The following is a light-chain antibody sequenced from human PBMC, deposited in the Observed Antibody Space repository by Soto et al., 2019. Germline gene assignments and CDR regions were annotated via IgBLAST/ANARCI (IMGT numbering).Light chain of an antibody. CDR2: ENN. CDR1: SSNIGNNY. Sequence: QSVLTQPPSVSAAPGQKVTISCCGSSSNIGNNYVSWYQQLPGTAPKLLIYENNKRPSGIPDRFSGSKSGTSATLGITGLQTGDEADYYCGTWDSSLSAGGVFGGGTKLTVL. J-gene: IGLJ3*02. CDR3: GTWDSSLSAGGV. V-gene: IGLV1-51*02.